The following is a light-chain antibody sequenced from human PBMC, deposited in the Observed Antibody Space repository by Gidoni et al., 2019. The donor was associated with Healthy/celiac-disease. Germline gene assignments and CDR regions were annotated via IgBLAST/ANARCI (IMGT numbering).Light chain of an antibody. CDR1: QSISSY. J-gene: IGKJ3*01. CDR3: QQSYSTLIFT. Sequence: DIQMTQSPSSLSASVGDRVTITCRASQSISSYLNWYQQKPGKAPKLLIYAASSLQSGVPSRFSGSGCGTDFTITISSLQPEDFATYYCQQSYSTLIFTFGPGTKVDIK. CDR2: AAS. V-gene: IGKV1-39*01.